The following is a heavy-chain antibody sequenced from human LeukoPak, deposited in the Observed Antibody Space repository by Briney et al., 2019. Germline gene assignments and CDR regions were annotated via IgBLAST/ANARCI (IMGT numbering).Heavy chain of an antibody. J-gene: IGHJ5*02. V-gene: IGHV3-30*02. CDR2: IGYDESKK. CDR3: AKDSPDVAGTSSWFDP. Sequence: GGSLRLSCEASGFTFNNFGMHWVRQAPGKGLEWVAFIGYDESKKYYAESVKGRFTISRDDSKNTLYLQMNSLRAEDTAVYYCAKDSPDVAGTSSWFDPWGQGTLVTVSS. CDR1: GFTFNNFG. D-gene: IGHD6-19*01.